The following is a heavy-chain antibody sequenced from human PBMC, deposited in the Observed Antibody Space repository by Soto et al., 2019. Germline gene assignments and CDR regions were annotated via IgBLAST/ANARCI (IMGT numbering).Heavy chain of an antibody. CDR2: IYHTGST. Sequence: SETLSLTCAVYGGSFSGYYWNWIRQPPGKGLEWIGYIYHTGSTYFNPSLKSRISMSVDTSKNQIYLNVTSVTAADAAVYFCARAVIPAAPYAYWGQGTLVTVSS. J-gene: IGHJ4*02. D-gene: IGHD2-2*01. V-gene: IGHV4-34*10. CDR1: GGSFSGYY. CDR3: ARAVIPAAPYAY.